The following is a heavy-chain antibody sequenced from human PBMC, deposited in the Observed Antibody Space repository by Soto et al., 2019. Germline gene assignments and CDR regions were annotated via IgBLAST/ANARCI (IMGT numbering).Heavy chain of an antibody. J-gene: IGHJ4*02. CDR3: ARGGDGSNVGAVY. V-gene: IGHV1-69*01. D-gene: IGHD2-21*01. CDR2: IIPKLGSA. Sequence: QVQLVQSGAEVKEPGSSVKVSCKASGGGNLRDYRTTWVRRAPGQGLEWMGGIIPKLGSANYAQNFQGRVTITADESTNTVYMELRSLRSDDTAVYYCARGGDGSNVGAVYWGQGTPVTVSS. CDR1: GGGNLRDYR.